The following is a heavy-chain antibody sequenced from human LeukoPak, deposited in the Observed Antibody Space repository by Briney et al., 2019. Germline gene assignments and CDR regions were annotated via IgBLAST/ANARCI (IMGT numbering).Heavy chain of an antibody. V-gene: IGHV1-2*04. CDR3: ARAGADCSSTSCYELDY. D-gene: IGHD2-2*01. Sequence: FTGXYMHWVRQAXGQGLEWMGWINPNSGGTNYAQKFQGWVTMTRDTSISTAYMELSRLRSDDTAVYYCARAGADCSSTSCYELDYWGQGTLVTVSS. CDR1: FTGXY. J-gene: IGHJ4*02. CDR2: INPNSGGT.